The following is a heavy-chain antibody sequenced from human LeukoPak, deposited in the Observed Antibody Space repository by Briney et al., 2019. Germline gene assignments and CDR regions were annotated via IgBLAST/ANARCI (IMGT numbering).Heavy chain of an antibody. J-gene: IGHJ6*02. CDR2: ISPYNGNT. CDR3: ARVEDIVVVPASHYYYGMDV. Sequence: VASVKVSCKASGYTFTSYGISWVRQAPGQGLEWMGWISPYNGNTNYAQKLQGRVTMTTDTSTSTAYMELRSLRSDDTAVYYCARVEDIVVVPASHYYYGMDVWGQGTTVTVSS. CDR1: GYTFTSYG. V-gene: IGHV1-18*01. D-gene: IGHD2-2*01.